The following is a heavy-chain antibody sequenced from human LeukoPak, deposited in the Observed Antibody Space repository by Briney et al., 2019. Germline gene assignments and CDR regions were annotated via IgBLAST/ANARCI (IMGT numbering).Heavy chain of an antibody. D-gene: IGHD4-11*01. CDR3: AGAPTRHSPHPYFDF. CDR2: INPNSGDT. CDR1: GYTFIDYH. J-gene: IGHJ4*01. V-gene: IGHV1-2*02. Sequence: ASVKVSCMSSGYTFIDYHIHALRQAPGQGLQWMGWINPNSGDTNYAQTFQGRVTMTRDTSINTAFMELSRLTSDDTAMYFSAGAPTRHSPHPYFDFWGQGTLVTVSS.